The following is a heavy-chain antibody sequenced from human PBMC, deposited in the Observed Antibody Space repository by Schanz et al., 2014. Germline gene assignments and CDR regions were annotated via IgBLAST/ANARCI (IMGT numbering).Heavy chain of an antibody. J-gene: IGHJ5*02. Sequence: DVQLVDSGGGLVQPGGSLRLSCAASGFTFTTYAMTWVRQAPGKGLEWVSNISPTGSSTYYADSVKGRFTISRDNANNSLVLRMNSLRAEDAAVYYCASDNNYLETEAAWGQGTLVTVSS. CDR2: ISPTGSST. CDR1: GFTFTTYA. CDR3: ASDNNYLETEAA. D-gene: IGHD3-10*01. V-gene: IGHV3-23*04.